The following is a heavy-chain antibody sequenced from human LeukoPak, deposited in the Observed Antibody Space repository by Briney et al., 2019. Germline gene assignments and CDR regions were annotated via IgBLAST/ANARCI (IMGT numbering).Heavy chain of an antibody. J-gene: IGHJ5*02. CDR1: GGSISSSSYY. D-gene: IGHD1-26*01. CDR2: IYYSGST. Sequence: SETLSLTCTVSGGSISSSSYYWGWIRQPPGKGQEWIGSIYYSGSTYYNPSLKSRVTISVDTSKNQLSLKLSSLTAADTAVYYCARHEYSGSYYGLSWFDPWGQGTLVTVSS. CDR3: ARHEYSGSYYGLSWFDP. V-gene: IGHV4-39*01.